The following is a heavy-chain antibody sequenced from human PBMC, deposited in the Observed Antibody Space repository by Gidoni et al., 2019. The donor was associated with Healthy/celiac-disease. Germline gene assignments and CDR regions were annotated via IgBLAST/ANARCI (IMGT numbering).Heavy chain of an antibody. D-gene: IGHD5-18*01. Sequence: QVQLQQWGAGLLQPSETLSLTCAVSGGSFSGYYWSWIRQPPGKGLEWIGEINHSGSTNYNPSLKSRVTISVDTSKNQVSLKLSSMTAADTAVFYCAGNSTSGAFDIWGQGTMVTVSS. V-gene: IGHV4-34*01. J-gene: IGHJ3*02. CDR2: INHSGST. CDR3: AGNSTSGAFDI. CDR1: GGSFSGYY.